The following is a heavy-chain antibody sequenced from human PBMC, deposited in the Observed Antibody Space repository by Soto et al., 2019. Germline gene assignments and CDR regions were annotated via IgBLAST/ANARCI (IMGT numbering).Heavy chain of an antibody. CDR2: IIPIFGTA. CDR1: VGTFSSYA. D-gene: IGHD3-3*01. Sequence: QVQLVQSGAEVKKPGSSVKVSCKASVGTFSSYAISWVRQAPGQGLEWMGGIIPIFGTANYAQKFQGRVTITADESTSTAYMELSSLRSEDTAVYYCARAYYDFWSGYTHDAFDIWGQGTMVTVSS. J-gene: IGHJ3*02. CDR3: ARAYYDFWSGYTHDAFDI. V-gene: IGHV1-69*12.